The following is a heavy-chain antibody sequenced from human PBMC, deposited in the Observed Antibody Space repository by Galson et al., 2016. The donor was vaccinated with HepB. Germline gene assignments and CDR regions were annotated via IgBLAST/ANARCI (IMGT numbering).Heavy chain of an antibody. CDR1: GFPFSRYW. D-gene: IGHD4-23*01. J-gene: IGHJ5*02. CDR2: INSDGTIS. Sequence: SLRLSCAASGFPFSRYWMHWVRQAPGKGLVWVSRINSDGTISNYADSVKGRFTTSRDNAKNTLYLQMNSLRVDDTAIYYCGRDHSVVLTTAYNWLDPWGQGTLVTVSS. V-gene: IGHV3-74*01. CDR3: GRDHSVVLTTAYNWLDP.